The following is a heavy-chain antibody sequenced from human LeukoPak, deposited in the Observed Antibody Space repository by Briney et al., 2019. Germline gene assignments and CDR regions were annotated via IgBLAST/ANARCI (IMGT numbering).Heavy chain of an antibody. J-gene: IGHJ6*02. Sequence: PSETRSLTCTVSGGSISSGSYYWSWIRQPAGKGLEWIGLIYTSGSTNYNPSLKSRVTISVDTSKNQFSLKLSSVTAADTAVYYCARAAPYYDILTLSGYGMDAWGQGTTVTVSS. D-gene: IGHD3-9*01. CDR2: IYTSGST. CDR1: GGSISSGSYY. V-gene: IGHV4-61*02. CDR3: ARAAPYYDILTLSGYGMDA.